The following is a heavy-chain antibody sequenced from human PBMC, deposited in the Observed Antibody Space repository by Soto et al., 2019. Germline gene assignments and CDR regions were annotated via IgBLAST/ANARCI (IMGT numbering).Heavy chain of an antibody. CDR2: IKSKTDGGTT. V-gene: IGHV3-15*07. Sequence: GGSLRLSCAASGFTFSNAWMNWVRQAPGKGLEWVGRIKSKTDGGTTDYAAPVKGRFTISRDDSKNTLYLQMNSLKTEDTAVYYCTTDVGYDSSGPYRPVDYWGQGTLVTVSS. J-gene: IGHJ4*02. D-gene: IGHD3-22*01. CDR3: TTDVGYDSSGPYRPVDY. CDR1: GFTFSNAW.